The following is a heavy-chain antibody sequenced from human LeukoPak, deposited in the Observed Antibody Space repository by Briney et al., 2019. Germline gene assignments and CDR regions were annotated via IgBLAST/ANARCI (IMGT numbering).Heavy chain of an antibody. CDR2: IYYSGST. Sequence: SETLSLTCTVSGGPISSYYWSWIRQPPGKGLEWIGYIYYSGSTNYNPSLKSRVTISVDTSKNQFSLKLSSVTAADTAVYYCASGTVQLEAGGWFDPWGQGTLVTVSS. V-gene: IGHV4-59*01. CDR1: GGPISSYY. CDR3: ASGTVQLEAGGWFDP. J-gene: IGHJ5*02. D-gene: IGHD1-1*01.